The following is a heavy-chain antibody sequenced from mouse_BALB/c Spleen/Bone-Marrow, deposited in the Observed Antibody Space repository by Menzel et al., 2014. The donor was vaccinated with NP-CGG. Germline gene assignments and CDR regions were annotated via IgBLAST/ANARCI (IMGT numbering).Heavy chain of an antibody. CDR2: KWAGGTT. V-gene: IGHV2-9*02. J-gene: IGHJ2*01. D-gene: IGHD4-1*01. Sequence: QVQLQQSGPGLVAPSQSLSITCTVSGFSLTSYGVHWVRQPPGEGLEWLGVKWAGGTTSYNSALMSRLSISRDNSKSQVFLKMNSLQTDDTAIYYCARTGTKDYFDYWGQGTTLTVSS. CDR3: ARTGTKDYFDY. CDR1: GFSLTSYG.